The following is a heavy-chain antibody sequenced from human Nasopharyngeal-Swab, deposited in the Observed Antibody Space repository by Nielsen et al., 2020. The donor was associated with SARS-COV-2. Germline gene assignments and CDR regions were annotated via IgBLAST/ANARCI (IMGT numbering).Heavy chain of an antibody. Sequence: GGSLRLSCVASRFTFSRWPMHWVRQAPGKGLEWVTVISSDGSDKQYVDSVKGRFTISRDNSKSTLYLQMNSLRAEDTAEYFCAKDGVRLNGIDVWGQGTTVTVSS. CDR3: AKDGVRLNGIDV. J-gene: IGHJ6*02. CDR1: RFTFSRWP. D-gene: IGHD3-16*01. V-gene: IGHV3-30*18. CDR2: ISSDGSDK.